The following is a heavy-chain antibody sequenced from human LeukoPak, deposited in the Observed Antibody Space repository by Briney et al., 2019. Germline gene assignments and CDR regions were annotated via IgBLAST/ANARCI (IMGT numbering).Heavy chain of an antibody. CDR2: FDPEDGET. CDR3: ARDLLRFLEWLSPFDY. CDR1: GYTLTELS. D-gene: IGHD3-3*01. J-gene: IGHJ4*02. V-gene: IGHV1-24*01. Sequence: ASVKVSCKVSGYTLTELSMHWVRQAPGKGLEWMGGFDPEDGETIYAQKFQGRVTMTTDTSTSTAYMELRSLRSDDTAVYYCARDLLRFLEWLSPFDYWGQGTLVTVSS.